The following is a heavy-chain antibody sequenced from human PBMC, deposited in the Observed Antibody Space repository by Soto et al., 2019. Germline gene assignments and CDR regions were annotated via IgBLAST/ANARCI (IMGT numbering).Heavy chain of an antibody. CDR2: TSNSGST. J-gene: IGHJ4*02. D-gene: IGHD2-2*01. CDR1: GGSITSSGYY. V-gene: IGHV4-31*03. CDR3: ARGGGSTKVDY. Sequence: QVQLQESGPGLVKPSQTLSLTCTVSGGSITSSGYYWSWIRQHPGEGLEWIGFTSNSGSTSYNPVLKSRVTISVDTSSNQFSLNLKSVTAADTAVYYCARGGGSTKVDYWGQGTLVTVSP.